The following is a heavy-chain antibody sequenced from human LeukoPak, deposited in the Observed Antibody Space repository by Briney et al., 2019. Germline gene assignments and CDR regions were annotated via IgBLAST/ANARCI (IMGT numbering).Heavy chain of an antibody. V-gene: IGHV4-30-2*01. D-gene: IGHD3-3*01. J-gene: IGHJ4*02. CDR1: GGSISSGHYY. CDR3: ARGGVTIPEYFFDY. CDR2: VYQNGRT. Sequence: SQTLSLTCTVSGGSISSGHYYWNWIRQPPGKGPEWIGYVYQNGRTYYSPSLRSRVSMSIDRSKNQFSLRLNSVTAADSALYYCARGGVTIPEYFFDYWGQGTLLTVSS.